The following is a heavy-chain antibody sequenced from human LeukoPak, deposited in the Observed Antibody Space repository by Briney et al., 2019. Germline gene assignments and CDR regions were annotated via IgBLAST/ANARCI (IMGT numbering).Heavy chain of an antibody. CDR3: ARLLRWPFNDAFDI. V-gene: IGHV5-51*01. CDR2: IYPGDSDT. J-gene: IGHJ3*02. D-gene: IGHD4-23*01. CDR1: GYSFTSYW. Sequence: GESLKISRKGSGYSFTSYWIGWGRQMSGKGLEGVGIIYPGDSDTRYSPSFQGQVTISADKSISTAYLQWSSLKASDTAMYYCARLLRWPFNDAFDIWGQGTMVTVSS.